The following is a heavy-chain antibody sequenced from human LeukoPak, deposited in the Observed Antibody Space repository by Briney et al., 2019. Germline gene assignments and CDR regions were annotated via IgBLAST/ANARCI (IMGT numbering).Heavy chain of an antibody. J-gene: IGHJ4*02. CDR1: GFTVSTNY. CDR3: TTIVGPTIYY. Sequence: GGSLRLSCAASGFTVSTNYMNWVRQAPGKGLEWVGRIKSKTDGGTTDYAAPVKGRFTISRDDSKNTLYLQMNSLKTEDTAVYYCTTIVGPTIYYWGQGTLVTVSS. D-gene: IGHD1-26*01. CDR2: IKSKTDGGTT. V-gene: IGHV3-15*01.